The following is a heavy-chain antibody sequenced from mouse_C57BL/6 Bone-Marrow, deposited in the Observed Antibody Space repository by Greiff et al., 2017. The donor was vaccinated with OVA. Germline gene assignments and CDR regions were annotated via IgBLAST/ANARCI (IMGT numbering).Heavy chain of an antibody. V-gene: IGHV1-62-3*01. D-gene: IGHD1-1*01. CDR1: GYTFTSYW. Sequence: VQLQQPGAELVKPGASVKLSCKASGYTFTSYWMHWVKQRPGRGLEWIGRIHPNSGSTNYNEKFKSKATLTVDKSSSTAYMQLSSLTSEDSAVYYCASDYYGSSHYFDYWGQGTTLTVSS. CDR3: ASDYYGSSHYFDY. J-gene: IGHJ2*01. CDR2: IHPNSGST.